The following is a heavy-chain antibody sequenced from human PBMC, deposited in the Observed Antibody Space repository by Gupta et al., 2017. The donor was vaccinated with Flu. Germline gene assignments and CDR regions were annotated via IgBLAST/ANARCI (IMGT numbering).Heavy chain of an antibody. D-gene: IGHD3-3*01. CDR2: INGDESSA. CDR1: GFTFSNYW. V-gene: IGHV3-74*01. Sequence: DVQLVESGGGLVQPGGSLRLSCAASGFTFSNYWMHWVRQAPGKGLVWVSGINGDESSANYADSVKGRFTISRDNAKNTLFLQMNSLRAEDTAVYYCARVTTFFGVVPPYYFYAMDVWGQGTTVTVSS. CDR3: ARVTTFFGVVPPYYFYAMDV. J-gene: IGHJ6*02.